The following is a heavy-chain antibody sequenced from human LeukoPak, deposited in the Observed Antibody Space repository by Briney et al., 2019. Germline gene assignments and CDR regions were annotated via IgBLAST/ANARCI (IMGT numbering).Heavy chain of an antibody. V-gene: IGHV3-21*01. J-gene: IGHJ4*02. CDR2: ISSSSSYI. Sequence: GGSLRLSCAASGFTFSSYSMNWVRQAPGKGLEWVSSISSSSSYIHYADSVKGRFTISRDNAKNSLYLQMNSLRAEDTAVYYCARGGNDYVWGSYRHIYPGIFDYWGQGTLVTVSS. CDR1: GFTFSSYS. D-gene: IGHD3-16*02. CDR3: ARGGNDYVWGSYRHIYPGIFDY.